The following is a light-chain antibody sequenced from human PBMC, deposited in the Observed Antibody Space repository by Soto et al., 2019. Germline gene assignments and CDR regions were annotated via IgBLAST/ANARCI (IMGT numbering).Light chain of an antibody. Sequence: DIQMTQSPSSLSASVGDRVTITCRASQSISNYLNWYQQKPGIAPKLLIYGASILQSGVPSRVSGSGYGTYFTLTISSLQPEDFATYYCQQSYSTPPTFGGRTKVQIK. CDR3: QQSYSTPPT. CDR1: QSISNY. J-gene: IGKJ4*01. V-gene: IGKV1-39*01. CDR2: GAS.